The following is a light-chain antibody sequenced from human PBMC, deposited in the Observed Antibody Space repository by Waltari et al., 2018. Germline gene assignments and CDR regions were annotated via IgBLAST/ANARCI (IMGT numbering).Light chain of an antibody. CDR1: QSIGRS. Sequence: EIVLTQSPDFQSVTPKEKVTITGRASQSIGRSLHWYQRKPGQSPNLLIKYASQSISGVPSRFSGSGSGTDFTLTITSLEAEDAATYFCHQSSKLPITFGQGTRLEI. V-gene: IGKV6-21*02. J-gene: IGKJ5*01. CDR3: HQSSKLPIT. CDR2: YAS.